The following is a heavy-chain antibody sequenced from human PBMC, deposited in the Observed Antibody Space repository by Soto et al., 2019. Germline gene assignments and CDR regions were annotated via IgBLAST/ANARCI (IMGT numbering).Heavy chain of an antibody. J-gene: IGHJ4*02. V-gene: IGHV3-11*01. D-gene: IGHD4-17*01. CDR2: ISSGGSTI. CDR3: ARTEKFAYGDYPYFFDY. CDR1: GFTFSDYY. Sequence: PGGSLRLSCAASGFTFSDYYMSWIRQAPGKGLQWISYISSGGSTIYYADSVKGRFTISRDNAKNSLYPQMNSLRAEDTAVFYWARTEKFAYGDYPYFFDYWGQGALVTVSS.